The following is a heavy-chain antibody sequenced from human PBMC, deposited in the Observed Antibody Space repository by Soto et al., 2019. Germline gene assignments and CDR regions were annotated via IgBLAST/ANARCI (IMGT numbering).Heavy chain of an antibody. Sequence: PGGSLRLSCAASGFTFSSYWMHWVRQAPGKGLVWVSRINSDGSSTSYADSVKGRFTSSRDNAKNTLYLQMNSLRAEDTAVYYCARTVLRYFDWSGPFYYYYGMDVWGQGTTVTVSS. CDR2: INSDGSST. CDR1: GFTFSSYW. J-gene: IGHJ6*02. D-gene: IGHD3-9*01. V-gene: IGHV3-74*01. CDR3: ARTVLRYFDWSGPFYYYYGMDV.